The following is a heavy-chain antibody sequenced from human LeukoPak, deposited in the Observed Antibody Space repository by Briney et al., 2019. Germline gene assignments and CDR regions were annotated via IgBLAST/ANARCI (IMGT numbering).Heavy chain of an antibody. Sequence: SETLSLTCAVYGGSFSGYYWSWIRQPPGKGLDWIGEINHSGSTNYNPSLKSRVTISVDTSKNQFSLKLSSVTATDTAVYYCARARYCSSTSCYGTFDYWGQGTLVTVSS. CDR1: GGSFSGYY. D-gene: IGHD2-2*01. CDR3: ARARYCSSTSCYGTFDY. V-gene: IGHV4-34*01. CDR2: INHSGST. J-gene: IGHJ4*02.